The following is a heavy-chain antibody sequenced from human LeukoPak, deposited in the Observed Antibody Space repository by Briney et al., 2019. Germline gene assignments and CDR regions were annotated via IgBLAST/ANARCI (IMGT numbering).Heavy chain of an antibody. D-gene: IGHD4-17*01. Sequence: PSETLSLTCAVYGGSFSGYYWSWIRQPPGKGLEWIGSIYYSGSTYYNPSLKSRVTISVDTSKNQFSLKLSSVTAADTAVYYCARLDYYGDPAPIDYWGQGTLVTVSS. J-gene: IGHJ4*02. CDR1: GGSFSGYY. V-gene: IGHV4-34*01. CDR2: IYYSGST. CDR3: ARLDYYGDPAPIDY.